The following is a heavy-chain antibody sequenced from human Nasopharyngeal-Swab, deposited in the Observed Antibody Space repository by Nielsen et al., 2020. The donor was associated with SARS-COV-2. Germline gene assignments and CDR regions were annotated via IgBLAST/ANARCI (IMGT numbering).Heavy chain of an antibody. CDR1: GFSLSTSGVG. CDR2: IYWDDDK. D-gene: IGHD2-2*01. Sequence: SGPTLVKPTQTLTLTCTFSGFSLSTSGVGVGWIRQPPGKALEWLALIYWDDDKRYSPSLKSRLTVTKDTSKNQVVLTMTNMDPVDTATYYCANRTGVGYCSSTSCYVWFDPWGQGTLVTVSS. J-gene: IGHJ5*02. CDR3: ANRTGVGYCSSTSCYVWFDP. V-gene: IGHV2-5*02.